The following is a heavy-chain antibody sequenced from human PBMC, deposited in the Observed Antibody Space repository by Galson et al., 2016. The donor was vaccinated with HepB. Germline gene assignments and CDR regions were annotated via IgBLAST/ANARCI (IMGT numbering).Heavy chain of an antibody. CDR3: AKGDYYDSSGYFPFDY. Sequence: LSCAASGFTFSSYAMSWVRQAPGKGLEWVSAISGSGGSTYYADSVKGRFTISRDNSKNTLYLQMNSLRAEDTAVYYCAKGDYYDSSGYFPFDYWGQGTLVTVSS. D-gene: IGHD3-22*01. V-gene: IGHV3-23*01. J-gene: IGHJ4*02. CDR2: ISGSGGST. CDR1: GFTFSSYA.